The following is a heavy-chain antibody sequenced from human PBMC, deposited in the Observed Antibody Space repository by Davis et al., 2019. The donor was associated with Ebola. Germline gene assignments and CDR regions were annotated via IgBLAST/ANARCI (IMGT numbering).Heavy chain of an antibody. CDR3: ARGFWWFGELPCHGMDV. Sequence: ASVKVSCKASGYTFTSYDINWVRQATGQGLEWMGWMNPNSGNTGYAQKFQGRVTMTRNTSISTAYMELSSLRSEDTAVYYCARGFWWFGELPCHGMDVWGKGTTVTVSS. D-gene: IGHD3-10*01. J-gene: IGHJ6*04. CDR1: GYTFTSYD. CDR2: MNPNSGNT. V-gene: IGHV1-8*01.